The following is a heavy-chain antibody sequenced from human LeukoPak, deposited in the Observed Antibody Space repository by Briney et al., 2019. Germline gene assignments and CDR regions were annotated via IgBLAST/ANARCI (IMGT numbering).Heavy chain of an antibody. V-gene: IGHV3-21*01. D-gene: IGHD3-3*01. J-gene: IGHJ3*02. CDR1: GFTFSSYS. Sequence: GGSLRLSCAASGFTFSSYSMNWVRQAPGKGLEWVSSISSSSSYIYYADSVKGRFTISRDNAKNSLYLQMNSLRAEDTAVYYCARGRSTYYDFWSGYQLAPHDAFDIWGQGTMVTVSS. CDR2: ISSSSSYI. CDR3: ARGRSTYYDFWSGYQLAPHDAFDI.